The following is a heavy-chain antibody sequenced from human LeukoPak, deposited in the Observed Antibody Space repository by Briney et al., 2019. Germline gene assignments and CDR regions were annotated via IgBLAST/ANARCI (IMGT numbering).Heavy chain of an antibody. V-gene: IGHV4-31*03. CDR1: VGSMSSGGYY. D-gene: IGHD3-10*01. CDR2: IYYSGST. CDR3: AMVMVRGVIYD. Sequence: SETLSLTCTVSVGSMSSGGYYWSWIRQHPGKGLEWIGYIYYSGSTYYNPPLKSRVTISVDTSKNQFSLKLSSVTAADTAVYYCAMVMVRGVIYDWGQGTLVTVSS. J-gene: IGHJ4*02.